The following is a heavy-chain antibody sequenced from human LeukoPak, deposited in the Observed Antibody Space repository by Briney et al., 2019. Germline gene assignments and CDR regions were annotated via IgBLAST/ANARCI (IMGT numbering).Heavy chain of an antibody. CDR1: GYTFTSYD. V-gene: IGHV1-8*01. CDR2: MNPNSGNT. J-gene: IGHJ4*02. Sequence: ASVKVSCKASGYTFTSYDINWVRQATGQGLEWMGWMNPNSGNTGYAQKFQGRVTMTRNTSISTAYMELSSLRSEDTAVYYCAGAPPPGGDADYWGQGTLVTVSS. D-gene: IGHD3-10*01. CDR3: AGAPPPGGDADY.